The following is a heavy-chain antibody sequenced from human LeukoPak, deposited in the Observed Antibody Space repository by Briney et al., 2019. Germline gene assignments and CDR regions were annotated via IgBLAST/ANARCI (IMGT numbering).Heavy chain of an antibody. D-gene: IGHD3-10*01. CDR1: GYTLTELS. V-gene: IGHV1-24*01. CDR2: FDPEDGET. CDR3: ATVRRAKKWFGELLGGYYYYYGMDV. Sequence: WASVKVSCKVSGYTLTELSMHWVRQAPGKGLEWMGGFDPEDGETIYAQKFQGRVTMTEDTSTDTAYMELSSLRSEDTAVYYCATVRRAKKWFGELLGGYYYYYGMDVWGQGTTVTVSS. J-gene: IGHJ6*02.